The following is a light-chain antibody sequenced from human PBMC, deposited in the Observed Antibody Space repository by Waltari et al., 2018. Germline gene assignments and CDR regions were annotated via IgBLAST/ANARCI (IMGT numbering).Light chain of an antibody. CDR2: EVT. Sequence: QSALTQPASVSGSPGQSITISCTGTSSDVGSYNLLSWYQQHPGKAPKLMIYEVTQRPSGVSYRFSASKAGNTASLTISGLQAEDEADYYCCSYAGSGTLVLGGGTKLTVL. CDR3: CSYAGSGTLV. J-gene: IGLJ2*01. CDR1: SSDVGSYNL. V-gene: IGLV2-23*02.